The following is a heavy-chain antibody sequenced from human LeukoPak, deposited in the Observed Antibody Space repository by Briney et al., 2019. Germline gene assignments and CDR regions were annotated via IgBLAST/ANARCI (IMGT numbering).Heavy chain of an antibody. D-gene: IGHD6-19*01. V-gene: IGHV4-59*01. CDR3: GAESERWLVRS. CDR1: GGSISSYY. J-gene: IGHJ4*02. CDR2: IYYSGST. Sequence: SETLSLTCTVSGGSISSYYWSWIRQPPGKGLEWIGYIYYSGSTNYNPSLKSRVTISVDTSKNQFSLKLSSVTAADTAVYYCGAESERWLVRSWGQGTLVTVSS.